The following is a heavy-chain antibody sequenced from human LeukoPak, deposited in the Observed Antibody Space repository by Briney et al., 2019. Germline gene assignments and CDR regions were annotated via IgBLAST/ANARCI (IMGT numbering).Heavy chain of an antibody. D-gene: IGHD3-16*01. J-gene: IGHJ4*02. CDR2: ISSNGGST. CDR1: GYTFTTYA. CDR3: ARAKVSPGGLYYFDY. V-gene: IGHV3-64*02. Sequence: GGSLRLSCAASGYTFTTYAMHWIRRAPGKGLEYVASISSNGGSTDYADSVKGRFSISRDNSKNTLYLQMGSLRAEDMAVYFCARAKVSPGGLYYFDYWGQGNLVTVSS.